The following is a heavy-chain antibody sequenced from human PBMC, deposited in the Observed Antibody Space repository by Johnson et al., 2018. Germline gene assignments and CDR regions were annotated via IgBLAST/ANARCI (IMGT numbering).Heavy chain of an antibody. J-gene: IGHJ3*02. CDR1: GYNFTAYW. V-gene: IGHV5-51*03. D-gene: IGHD6-25*01. CDR2: IYPGDSDT. CDR3: PRPRAALGGDACDS. Sequence: VQLVESGAEVKQPGESLQISCKASGYNFTAYWIGWVRQMPGKGLEWMGIIYPGDSDTRYSPSFQGQVTLSADTSLGTAYLLGSRLKASETALYYCPRPRAALGGDACDSWGQGTMGTVSS.